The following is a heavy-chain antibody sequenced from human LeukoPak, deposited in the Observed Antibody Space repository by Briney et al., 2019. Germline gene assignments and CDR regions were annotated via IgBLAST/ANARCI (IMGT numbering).Heavy chain of an antibody. CDR2: INPNSGDT. J-gene: IGHJ4*02. D-gene: IGHD6-19*01. V-gene: IGHV1-2*02. CDR3: AREGWDQRDTAAFDY. Sequence: ASVKVSCKASGYTFTRHYMHWARQAPGQGLEWMGWINPNSGDTNSAQKFQGRVTLTRDTSISTVYMELSRLRPDDTAVYYCAREGWDQRDTAAFDYWGQGTLVTVSS. CDR1: GYTFTRHY.